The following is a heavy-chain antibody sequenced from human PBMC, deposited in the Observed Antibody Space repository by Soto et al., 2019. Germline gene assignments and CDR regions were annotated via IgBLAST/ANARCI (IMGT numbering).Heavy chain of an antibody. Sequence: ASVKVSCKASGYTFTSYYMHWVRRAPGQGLEWMGIINPSGGSTSYAQKFQGRVTMTRDTSTSTVYMELSSLRSEDTAVYYCAGATDPRAFDIWGQGTMVTVSS. J-gene: IGHJ3*02. CDR3: AGATDPRAFDI. V-gene: IGHV1-46*01. CDR2: INPSGGST. CDR1: GYTFTSYY.